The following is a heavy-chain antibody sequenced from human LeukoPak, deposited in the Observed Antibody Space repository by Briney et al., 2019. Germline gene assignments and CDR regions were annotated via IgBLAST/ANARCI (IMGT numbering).Heavy chain of an antibody. J-gene: IGHJ5*02. CDR1: GGSISGYY. V-gene: IGHV4-38-2*02. D-gene: IGHD3-22*01. CDR3: ATGDYDSSGYSTDNWFDP. Sequence: PSETLSLTCTVYGGSISGYYWGWIRQPPGKGLEWIGSINHRGSTNYNPSLKSRVTILVDTSKNQFSLKLSSVTVADTAVYYCATGDYDSSGYSTDNWFDPWGQGNLVTVSS. CDR2: INHRGST.